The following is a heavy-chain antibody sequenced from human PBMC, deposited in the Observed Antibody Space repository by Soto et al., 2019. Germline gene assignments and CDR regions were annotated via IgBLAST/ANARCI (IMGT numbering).Heavy chain of an antibody. CDR3: AHRGGATVGLYYFDY. J-gene: IGHJ4*02. V-gene: IGHV2-5*01. D-gene: IGHD3-16*01. Sequence: QITLKESGPTLVKPTQTLTLTCTFSGFSLSTTGVGVSWIRQPPGKALEWLALIYWHDDKRYSPSLKSRLTITQDTSKNQVVRTMTNMDPVDTATYYYAHRGGATVGLYYFDYWGQGALVTVSS. CDR2: IYWHDDK. CDR1: GFSLSTTGVG.